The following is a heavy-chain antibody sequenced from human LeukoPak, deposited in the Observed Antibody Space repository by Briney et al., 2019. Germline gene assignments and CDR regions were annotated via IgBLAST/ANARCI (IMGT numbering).Heavy chain of an antibody. D-gene: IGHD3-10*01. V-gene: IGHV3-23*01. CDR3: AKDPYGSGTY. Sequence: GGSLRFSCAASGFTFNSNAMSWVRQAQGKGLEWVSAISGSGGSTYYADSVKGRFTISRDNSKNTLYLQMNSLRAEDTAVYYCAKDPYGSGTYWGQGTLVTVSS. J-gene: IGHJ4*02. CDR1: GFTFNSNA. CDR2: ISGSGGST.